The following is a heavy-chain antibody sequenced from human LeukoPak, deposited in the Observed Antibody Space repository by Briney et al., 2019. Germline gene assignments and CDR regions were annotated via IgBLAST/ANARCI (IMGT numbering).Heavy chain of an antibody. Sequence: PSETLSLTRTVSGGSISSYYWRWIRQPPGKGLEWIGYIYYSGSTNYNPSLKSRVTISVDTSKNQFSLKLSSVTAADTAVYYCARVMASSGSYSHDAFDIWGQGTMVTVSS. CDR3: ARVMASSGSYSHDAFDI. J-gene: IGHJ3*02. CDR1: GGSISSYY. V-gene: IGHV4-59*01. CDR2: IYYSGST. D-gene: IGHD1-26*01.